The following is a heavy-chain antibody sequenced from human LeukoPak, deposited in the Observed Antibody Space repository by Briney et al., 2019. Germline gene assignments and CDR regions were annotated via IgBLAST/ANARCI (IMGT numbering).Heavy chain of an antibody. CDR1: GFTFSSYS. CDR3: ATAGGDGSRMGFDP. D-gene: IGHD2-15*01. J-gene: IGHJ5*02. V-gene: IGHV3-48*01. CDR2: ISSSSSTI. Sequence: GGSLRLSCAASGFTFSSYSMNWVRQAPGKGLEWVSYISSSSSTIYYADSVKGRFTISRDNAKNSLYLQMNSLRAEDTAVYYCATAGGDGSRMGFDPWGQGTLVTVSS.